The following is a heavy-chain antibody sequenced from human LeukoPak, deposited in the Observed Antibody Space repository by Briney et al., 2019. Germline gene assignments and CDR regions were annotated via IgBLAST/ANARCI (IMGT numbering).Heavy chain of an antibody. Sequence: SETLSLTCTVSGGSISSSSYYWGWIRQPPGKGLEWIGSIYYSGSTYYNPSLKSRVTISVDTSKNQFSLKLSSVTAADTAVYYCARVMVRGVIIPLHFDPWGQGTLVTVSS. CDR3: ARVMVRGVIIPLHFDP. V-gene: IGHV4-39*07. D-gene: IGHD3-10*01. CDR1: GGSISSSSYY. J-gene: IGHJ5*02. CDR2: IYYSGST.